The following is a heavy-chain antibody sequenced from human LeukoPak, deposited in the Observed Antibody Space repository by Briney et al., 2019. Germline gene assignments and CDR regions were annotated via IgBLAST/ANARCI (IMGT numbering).Heavy chain of an antibody. J-gene: IGHJ4*02. D-gene: IGHD3-3*01. CDR1: GFTFSNYG. CDR3: ARGGLWIFGVVTLDY. CDR2: VTYDGSNK. V-gene: IGHV3-30*03. Sequence: GGSLRLSCAASGFTFSNYGMHWVRQAPGKGLEWVAVVTYDGSNKYYLDSVKGRFTISKDNSKNTLWLQMNSLRAEDTAVYYCARGGLWIFGVVTLDYWGQGTLVTVSS.